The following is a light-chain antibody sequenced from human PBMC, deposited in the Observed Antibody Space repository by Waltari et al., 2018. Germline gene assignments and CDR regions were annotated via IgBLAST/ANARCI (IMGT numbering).Light chain of an antibody. V-gene: IGLV1-51*01. J-gene: IGLJ2*01. CDR3: GAWDSSLTTVL. Sequence: HSALTQPPSVSAAPGQKVTVSCSGDTPNIWQNSVAWYQQLPGTAPKLLIYDNNKRPSGIPDRFSASKSDTSATLGISGLQTGDEADYYCGAWDSSLTTVLFGGGTKLTVL. CDR1: TPNIWQNS. CDR2: DNN.